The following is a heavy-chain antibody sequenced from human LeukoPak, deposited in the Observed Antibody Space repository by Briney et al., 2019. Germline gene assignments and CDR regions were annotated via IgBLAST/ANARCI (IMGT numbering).Heavy chain of an antibody. V-gene: IGHV3-49*04. CDR3: TREGENYGNDY. J-gene: IGHJ4*02. D-gene: IGHD3-10*01. CDR2: IRSRGEGGTT. Sequence: GGSLRLSCAASGFTFSSYSMNWVRQAPGKGLEWLGFIRSRGEGGTTEYAASVNGRFTISRDESKGIAYLQMNSLKTEDTAVYYCTREGENYGNDYWGQGTLVTVSS. CDR1: GFTFSSYS.